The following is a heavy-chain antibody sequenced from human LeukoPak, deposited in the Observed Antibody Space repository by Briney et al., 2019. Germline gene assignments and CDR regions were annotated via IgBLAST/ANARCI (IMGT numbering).Heavy chain of an antibody. D-gene: IGHD2-2*01. CDR2: ISLNSGGT. V-gene: IGHV1-2*02. CDR3: AREGLSAAIDY. CDR1: GYTFTSYY. Sequence: ASVKVSCKASGYTFTSYYMHWVRQAPGQGLEWMGWISLNSGGTKYAQKFQGRVTMTRGASISTAYLELSRLVSDDTAVYYCAREGLSAAIDYWGQGTLVTVSS. J-gene: IGHJ4*02.